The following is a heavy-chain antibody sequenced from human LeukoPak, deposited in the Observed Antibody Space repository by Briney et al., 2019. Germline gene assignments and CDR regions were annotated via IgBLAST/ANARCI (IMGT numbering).Heavy chain of an antibody. V-gene: IGHV4-59*01. CDR1: GGSISSYY. Sequence: SETLSLTCTVSGGSISSYYWSWIRQPPGKGLEWIGYIYYSGSTNYNPSLKSRVTISVDTSKNQFSLKLSSVTAADTAVYYCARGYSGSYQTQNFDYWGQGTLVTVPS. J-gene: IGHJ4*02. CDR3: ARGYSGSYQTQNFDY. D-gene: IGHD1-26*01. CDR2: IYYSGST.